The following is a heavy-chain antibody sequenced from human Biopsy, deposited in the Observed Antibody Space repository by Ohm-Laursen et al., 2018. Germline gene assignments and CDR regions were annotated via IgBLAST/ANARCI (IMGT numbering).Heavy chain of an antibody. D-gene: IGHD4-17*01. V-gene: IGHV1-2*02. Sequence: ASVKVSCKASEYTVTDYYVHWVRQAPGQGFEWMGWINPKSGAANHAQNFQGRVSMTRDTSISTVYLELSGLRSDDTAVYYCARDMTVTARPYYYSGVDVWGPGTRVTVSS. J-gene: IGHJ6*02. CDR1: EYTVTDYY. CDR3: ARDMTVTARPYYYSGVDV. CDR2: INPKSGAA.